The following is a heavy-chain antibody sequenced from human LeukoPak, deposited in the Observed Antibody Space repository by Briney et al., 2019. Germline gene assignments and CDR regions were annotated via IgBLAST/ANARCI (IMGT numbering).Heavy chain of an antibody. CDR2: IYYSGST. J-gene: IGHJ6*02. CDR1: GGSISSYY. Sequence: SETLSLTCTVSGGSISSYYWSWIRQPPGKGLEWIVYIYYSGSTNYNPSLKSRVTISVDTSKNQFSLKLSSVTAADTAVYYCARDRGRSNYYYYYGMDVWGQGTTVTVSS. D-gene: IGHD2-15*01. CDR3: ARDRGRSNYYYYYGMDV. V-gene: IGHV4-59*01.